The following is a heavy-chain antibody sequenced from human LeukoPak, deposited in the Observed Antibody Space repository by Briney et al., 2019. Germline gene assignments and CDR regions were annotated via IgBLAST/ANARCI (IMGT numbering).Heavy chain of an antibody. D-gene: IGHD3-22*01. CDR2: IYYSGST. Sequence: PSETLSLTCTVSGGSISSYYWSWIRQPPGKGLEWIGYIYYSGSTNYNPSLKSRVTISVDTSKNQFSLKLSSVTAADTAVHYCARLIERVDYYDSSGYAFDIRGQGTMVTVSS. V-gene: IGHV4-59*08. CDR1: GGSISSYY. J-gene: IGHJ3*02. CDR3: ARLIERVDYYDSSGYAFDI.